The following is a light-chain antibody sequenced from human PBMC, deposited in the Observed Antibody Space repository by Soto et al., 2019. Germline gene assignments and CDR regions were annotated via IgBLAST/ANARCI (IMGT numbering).Light chain of an antibody. Sequence: EIVLTQAPGTMALSPRERATLSCRASQSVSNNYLAWYQQKPGQAPRRLIYGASSRATGIPDRFSGSGSGTDFTLTISRLEPEDFAVYYCQQYSTSPTFGEGTKVDIK. CDR1: QSVSNNY. CDR3: QQYSTSPT. V-gene: IGKV3-20*01. CDR2: GAS. J-gene: IGKJ4*01.